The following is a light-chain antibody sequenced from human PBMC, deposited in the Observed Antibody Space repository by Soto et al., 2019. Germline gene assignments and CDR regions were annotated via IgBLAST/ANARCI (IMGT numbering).Light chain of an antibody. CDR1: SSNIGSNT. V-gene: IGLV1-44*01. CDR3: AAWDDSLNGPV. Sequence: QAVVTQPPSASGTPGQRVTISCSGRSSNIGSNTVNWYQQLPGTAPKLLIYSNNQRPSGVPDRFSGSKSSTSASLAISGLQSEDEADYYCAAWDDSLNGPVFGGGTKVTVL. CDR2: SNN. J-gene: IGLJ3*02.